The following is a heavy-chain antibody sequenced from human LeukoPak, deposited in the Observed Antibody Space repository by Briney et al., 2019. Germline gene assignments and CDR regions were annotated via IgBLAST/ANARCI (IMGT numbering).Heavy chain of an antibody. CDR1: GGSISSGGYY. CDR2: IYCSGST. CDR3: ARARDWDYTFDY. V-gene: IGHV4-31*03. J-gene: IGHJ4*02. Sequence: PSETLSLTCTVSGGSISSGGYYWSWIRQHPGKGLEWIGYIYCSGSTYYNPSLKSRVTISVDTSKNQFSLKLSSVTAADTAVYYCARARDWDYTFDYWGQGTLVTVSS. D-gene: IGHD1-7*01.